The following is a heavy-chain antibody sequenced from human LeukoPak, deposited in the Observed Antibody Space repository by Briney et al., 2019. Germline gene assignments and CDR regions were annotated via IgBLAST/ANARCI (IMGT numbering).Heavy chain of an antibody. CDR2: IDWDDDK. Sequence: SGPTLVNPTQTLTLTCTFSGFSLSTSGMCVSWIRQPPGKALEWLARIDWDDDKSYSTSLRTRLTISKDTSKNQVVLTMTNMDPVDTATYYCARIGGTGSSGSYHYFDYWGQGTLVTVSS. V-gene: IGHV2-70*11. D-gene: IGHD1-26*01. J-gene: IGHJ4*02. CDR3: ARIGGTGSSGSYHYFDY. CDR1: GFSLSTSGMC.